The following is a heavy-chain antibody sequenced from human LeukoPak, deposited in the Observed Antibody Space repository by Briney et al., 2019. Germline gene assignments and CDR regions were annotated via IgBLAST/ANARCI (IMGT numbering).Heavy chain of an antibody. CDR1: GGSISSGNHY. J-gene: IGHJ4*02. CDR3: VRAYALDY. D-gene: IGHD4-17*01. Sequence: SQTLSLTCTVSGGSISSGNHYWSWIRQHPGKGLEWIGYIYYSGSTYYNPSLKSRVTISIDTSKNQFSLKLSSVTAVDTAMYYCVRAYALDYWGQGTLVTVSS. V-gene: IGHV4-31*03. CDR2: IYYSGST.